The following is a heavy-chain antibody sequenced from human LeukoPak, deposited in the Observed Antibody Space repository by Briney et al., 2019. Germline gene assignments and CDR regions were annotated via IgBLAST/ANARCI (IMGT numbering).Heavy chain of an antibody. V-gene: IGHV4-34*01. D-gene: IGHD5-24*01. Sequence: PSETLSLTCAVQGASLRGSYWSWIRQPPGKGLQWIGQIDHSGSTHSIPSLKSRVTISLDTPQSQVSLKVNSVTAADTAVYSCARGGNGLYFDLWGRGTLVTVSS. CDR1: GASLRGSY. CDR3: ARGGNGLYFDL. CDR2: IDHSGST. J-gene: IGHJ2*01.